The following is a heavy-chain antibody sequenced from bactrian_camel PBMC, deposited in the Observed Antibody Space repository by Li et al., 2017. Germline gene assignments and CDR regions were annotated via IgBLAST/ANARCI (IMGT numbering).Heavy chain of an antibody. J-gene: IGHJ6*01. D-gene: IGHD4*01. CDR1: IAITNGCG. CDR2: IIPDGTS. V-gene: IGHV3S53*01. Sequence: HVQLVESGGNSVQAGGSLKLTCTANIAITNGCGMAWYRQVPGKKREIVSTIIPDGTSTYVDSVKGRFTISKDNAKNILYLQMNNLKPEDSGMYYCNSGGLRYFVPDATPAPAGTFAAWGQGTQVTVS. CDR3: NSGGLRYFVPDATPAPAGTFAA.